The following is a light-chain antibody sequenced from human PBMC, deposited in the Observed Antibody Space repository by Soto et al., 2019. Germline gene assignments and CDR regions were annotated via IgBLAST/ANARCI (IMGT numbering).Light chain of an antibody. J-gene: IGLJ1*01. V-gene: IGLV2-14*01. CDR1: SSDVGRYNH. CDR3: NSHTSGDFRV. CDR2: EVS. Sequence: QSVLTQPASVSGSPGQSITISCTGTSSDVGRYNHVSWYQHHPGKAPKLLISEVSKRPSGVSNRFSGSKSDYTASLTISGLQAEDEADYYCNSHTSGDFRVFGTGTKLTV.